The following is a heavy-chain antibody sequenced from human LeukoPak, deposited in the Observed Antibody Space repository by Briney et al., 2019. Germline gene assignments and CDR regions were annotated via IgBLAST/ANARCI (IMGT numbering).Heavy chain of an antibody. Sequence: SETLSLTCTVSGGSISSYYWGWIRQPPGKGLEWIGSIYYSGSTYYNPSLKSRVTISVDTSKNQFSLKLSSVTAADTAVYYCARHLTYYDFWSGYHAGSWFDPWGQGTLVTVSS. D-gene: IGHD3-3*01. CDR1: GGSISSYY. J-gene: IGHJ5*02. V-gene: IGHV4-39*01. CDR3: ARHLTYYDFWSGYHAGSWFDP. CDR2: IYYSGST.